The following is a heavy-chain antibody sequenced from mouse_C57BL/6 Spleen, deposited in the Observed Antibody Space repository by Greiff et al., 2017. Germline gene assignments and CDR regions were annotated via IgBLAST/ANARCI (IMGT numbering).Heavy chain of an antibody. V-gene: IGHV1-82*01. CDR2: IYPGDGDT. J-gene: IGHJ3*01. D-gene: IGHD2-2*01. Sequence: VQLKESGPELVKPGASVKISCKASGYAFSSSWMNWVKQRPGKGLEWIGRIYPGDGDTNYNGKLKGKATLTVDKSSSTAYMQLNSLTSEDSAVYVCATMVTTKGFAYWGQGTLVTVSA. CDR1: GYAFSSSW. CDR3: ATMVTTKGFAY.